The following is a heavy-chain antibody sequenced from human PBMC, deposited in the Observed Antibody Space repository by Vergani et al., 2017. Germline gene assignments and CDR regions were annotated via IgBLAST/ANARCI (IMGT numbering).Heavy chain of an antibody. D-gene: IGHD5-12*01. CDR3: ARVGIVATIRAPWYFDY. J-gene: IGHJ4*02. V-gene: IGHV4-4*03. Sequence: QVQLQESGPGLVKPPGTLSLTCAVSGGSISSSNWWSWVRQPPGKGLEWIGEIYHSGSTNYNPSLKSRVTISVDKSKNQFSLKLSSVTAADTAAYYCARVGIVATIRAPWYFDYWGQGTLVTVSS. CDR2: IYHSGST. CDR1: GGSISSSNW.